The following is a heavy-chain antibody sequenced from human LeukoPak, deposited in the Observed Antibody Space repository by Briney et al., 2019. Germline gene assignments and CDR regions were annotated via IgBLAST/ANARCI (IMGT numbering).Heavy chain of an antibody. CDR1: GGTFISYS. CDR3: ARDRKMISRYQFNFMDV. V-gene: IGHV1-69*06. Sequence: SVKVSCKASGGTFISYSFSWVRQAPGQGLEWMGRIIPIFGTSNYAQKFQGRVTITWDKSTNTAYMELSSLRSEDTAVYYCARDRKMISRYQFNFMDVWGRGTTVIVSS. CDR2: IIPIFGTS. J-gene: IGHJ6*03. D-gene: IGHD3/OR15-3a*01.